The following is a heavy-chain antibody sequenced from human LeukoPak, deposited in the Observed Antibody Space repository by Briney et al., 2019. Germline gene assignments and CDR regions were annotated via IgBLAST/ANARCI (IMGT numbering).Heavy chain of an antibody. CDR3: ARDCRSWLVVPAAIRNDAFDI. CDR1: GGSISSGGYY. D-gene: IGHD2-2*02. CDR2: IYHSGST. V-gene: IGHV4-30-2*01. J-gene: IGHJ3*02. Sequence: SPSQTLSLTCTVSGGSISSGGYYWSWIRQPPGKGLEWIGYIYHSGSTYYNPSLKSRVTISVDRSKNQFSLKLSSVTAADTAVYYCARDCRSWLVVPAAIRNDAFDIWGQGTMVTVSS.